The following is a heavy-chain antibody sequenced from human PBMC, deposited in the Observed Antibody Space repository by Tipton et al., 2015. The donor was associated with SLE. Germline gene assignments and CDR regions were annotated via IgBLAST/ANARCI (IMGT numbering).Heavy chain of an antibody. CDR3: ARWIPLTGINV. CDR1: GASITSSDW. J-gene: IGHJ6*02. V-gene: IGHV4-4*02. CDR2: IHHRGST. Sequence: GASITSSDWWSWVRQPPGKGLEYIGEIHHRGSTNYKSSLRGRVTISVDKSKNQFSLKLTSVTAADTVVYYCARWIPLTGINVWGQGATVTVSS. D-gene: IGHD5-18*01.